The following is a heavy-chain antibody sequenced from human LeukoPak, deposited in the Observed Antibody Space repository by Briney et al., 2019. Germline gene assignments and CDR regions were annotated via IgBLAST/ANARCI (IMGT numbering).Heavy chain of an antibody. CDR2: IWYDGSNK. CDR1: GFTFSSYG. J-gene: IGHJ4*02. D-gene: IGHD3-3*01. V-gene: IGHV3-33*01. Sequence: PGRSLRLSCAASGFTFSSYGMHWVRQAPGKGLEWVAVIWYDGSNKYYADSVKGRFTISRDNSKNTLYLQMNSLRAEDTAVYYCARYDFWSGYLDYWGQGTLVTVSS. CDR3: ARYDFWSGYLDY.